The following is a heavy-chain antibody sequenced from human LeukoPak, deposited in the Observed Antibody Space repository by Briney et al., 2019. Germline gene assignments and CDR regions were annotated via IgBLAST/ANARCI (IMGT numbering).Heavy chain of an antibody. V-gene: IGHV4-61*08. D-gene: IGHD3-10*01. CDR1: GGSISSGGYY. J-gene: IGHJ4*02. CDR2: IYYSGDT. Sequence: SETLSLTCTVSGGSISSGGYYWSWIRQHPGKGLEWIGYIYYSGDTNYSPSLKSRLTMSLDTSKNQFSLKLTSVTAADTAVYYCARWGSGSFYNLDYWGQGILVTVSS. CDR3: ARWGSGSFYNLDY.